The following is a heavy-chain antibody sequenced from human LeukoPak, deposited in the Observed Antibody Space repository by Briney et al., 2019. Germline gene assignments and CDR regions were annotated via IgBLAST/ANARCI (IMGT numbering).Heavy chain of an antibody. Sequence: SETLSLTCSVSGGSVSGYYWSWIRQPPGKGLEWIGYIYGSGSTNYNPSLKSRVTISLDTSKNQFSLKLSSVTAADTAVFYCARVSYYYDSSGYYMYYFDYWGQGTLVTVSS. D-gene: IGHD3-22*01. V-gene: IGHV4-59*02. J-gene: IGHJ4*02. CDR2: IYGSGST. CDR3: ARVSYYYDSSGYYMYYFDY. CDR1: GGSVSGYY.